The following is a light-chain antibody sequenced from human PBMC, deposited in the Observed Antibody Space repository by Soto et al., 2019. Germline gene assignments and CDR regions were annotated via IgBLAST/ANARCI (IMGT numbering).Light chain of an antibody. J-gene: IGKJ5*01. CDR2: AAS. CDR1: QSVSSTY. V-gene: IGKV3-20*01. CDR3: QQYGSSPT. Sequence: EIVLTQSPGTLSLSPGERATLSCRASQSVSSTYIAWYQQKPGQAPRLLIYAASSRATGIPDRFSGSGSGTDFTLTISRLEPEDFAVYYCQQYGSSPTFVQGTRLE.